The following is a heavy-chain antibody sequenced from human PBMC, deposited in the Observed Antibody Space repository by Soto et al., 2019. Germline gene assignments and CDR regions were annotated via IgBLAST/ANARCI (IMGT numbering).Heavy chain of an antibody. D-gene: IGHD2-2*01. V-gene: IGHV4-39*01. CDR3: ARLHCNSPNCVPLDP. Sequence: SETLSLTSTVSGYSISSVSYYWGWIRQPPGKGLEWIGSIYYSGSAYYSPSLKSRVTMSVDTSKNQLSLKLSSVTAADTAVYYCARLHCNSPNCVPLDPWGQGTLVT. J-gene: IGHJ5*02. CDR1: GYSISSVSYY. CDR2: IYYSGSA.